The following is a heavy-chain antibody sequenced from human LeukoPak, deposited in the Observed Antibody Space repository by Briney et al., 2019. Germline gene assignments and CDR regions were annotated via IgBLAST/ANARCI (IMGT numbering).Heavy chain of an antibody. CDR1: GFTFSDYY. CDR3: ARVLHKRNYDSSVYYGY. Sequence: GGSLRLSCAASGFTFSDYYMSWIRQAPGKGLEWVANIKQDGSEKYYVDSVKGRFTISRDNAKNSLYLQMNSLRAEDTAVYYCARVLHKRNYDSSVYYGYWGQGTLVNVSS. J-gene: IGHJ4*02. D-gene: IGHD3-22*01. V-gene: IGHV3-7*04. CDR2: IKQDGSEK.